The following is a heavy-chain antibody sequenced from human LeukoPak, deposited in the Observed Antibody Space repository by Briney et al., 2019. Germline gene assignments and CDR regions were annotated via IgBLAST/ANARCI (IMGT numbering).Heavy chain of an antibody. D-gene: IGHD6-13*01. J-gene: IGHJ4*02. CDR3: ARAVYSSWYGYIDY. V-gene: IGHV4-59*02. CDR1: GGSVSSYY. Sequence: SETLSLTCTVSGGSVSSYYWSWIRQPPGKGLEWIGYIYHSGSTYYNPSLKSRVTISVDRSKNQFSLKLSSVTAADTAVYYCARAVYSSWYGYIDYWGQGTLVTVSS. CDR2: IYHSGST.